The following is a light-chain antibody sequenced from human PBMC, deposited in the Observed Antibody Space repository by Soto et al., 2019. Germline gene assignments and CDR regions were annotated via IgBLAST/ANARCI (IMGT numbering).Light chain of an antibody. V-gene: IGKV3-20*01. CDR2: AAS. Sequence: EIGLSQSPGTVSLSPGERATLSCSASQSVRNNYLAWYQQRPGQAPRLLIYAASSRATGIPDRFSGSGSGTDFTLTISRLEPEDFAVYYCQHSAASLWPFAQLSKVAIK. CDR1: QSVRNNY. J-gene: IGKJ1*01. CDR3: QHSAASLWP.